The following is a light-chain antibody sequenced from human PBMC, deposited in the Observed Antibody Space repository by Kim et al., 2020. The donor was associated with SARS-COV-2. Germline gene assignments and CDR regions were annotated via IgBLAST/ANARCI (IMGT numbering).Light chain of an antibody. Sequence: SSELTQPPSVSVAPGKTARITCGGNNIGSKSVHWYQQKPGQAPVLVIYYDSDRPSGIPERFSGSNSGNTATLTISRVEAGDEADYYCKVWDSSSDHPFVF. CDR2: YDS. J-gene: IGLJ1*01. CDR3: KVWDSSSDHPFV. V-gene: IGLV3-21*04. CDR1: NIGSKS.